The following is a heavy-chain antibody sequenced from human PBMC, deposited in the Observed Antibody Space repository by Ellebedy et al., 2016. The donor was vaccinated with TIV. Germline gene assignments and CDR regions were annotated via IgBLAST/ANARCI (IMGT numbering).Heavy chain of an antibody. CDR1: GYTFNNYY. CDR3: ARLSGWFHFDY. D-gene: IGHD6-19*01. J-gene: IGHJ4*02. Sequence: AASVTVSCKASGYTFNNYYMYWVRQAPGQGLEWMGMINPSGGSTNYAQEFQGRVTMTRDTSTSTVYMELSSLRSEDTAVYYCARLSGWFHFDYWGQGTLVTVSS. CDR2: INPSGGST. V-gene: IGHV1-46*02.